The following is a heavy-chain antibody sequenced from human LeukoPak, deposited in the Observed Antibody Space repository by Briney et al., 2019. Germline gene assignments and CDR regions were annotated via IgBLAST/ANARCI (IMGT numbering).Heavy chain of an antibody. CDR3: AKALRGGAAAGSFDY. CDR1: GFTFSSYE. V-gene: IGHV3-48*03. D-gene: IGHD6-13*01. CDR2: ISSSGSTI. Sequence: GSLRLSCAASGFTFSSYEMNWVRQAPGKGLEWVSYISSSGSTIYYADSVKGRFTISRDNSKNTLYLQMNSLRAEDTAVYYCAKALRGGAAAGSFDYWGQGTLVTVST. J-gene: IGHJ4*02.